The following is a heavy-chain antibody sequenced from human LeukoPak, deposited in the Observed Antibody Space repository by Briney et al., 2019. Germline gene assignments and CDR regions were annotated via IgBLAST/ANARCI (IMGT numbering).Heavy chain of an antibody. D-gene: IGHD3-9*01. V-gene: IGHV1-69*06. CDR1: GGTFSSYP. CDR2: IIPMFDTA. J-gene: IGHJ4*02. Sequence: ASVKVSCKASGGTFSSYPISWVRQAPGQGLEWMGGIIPMFDTADFAQKFQGRVTITADTSTSTAYMELRSLRSDDTAVYYCARVRTYYGILTGYYTVDYFDYWGQGTLVTVSS. CDR3: ARVRTYYGILTGYYTVDYFDY.